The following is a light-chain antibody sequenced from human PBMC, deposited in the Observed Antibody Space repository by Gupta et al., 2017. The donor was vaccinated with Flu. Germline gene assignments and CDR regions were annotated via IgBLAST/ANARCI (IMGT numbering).Light chain of an antibody. V-gene: IGKV1-39*01. Sequence: DIQMTQSPSSLSASVGDRVTITCRASQNIDTYLNWYQQKPGKAPNLLIYGRSTLQTGVPSRFSGSGSGTDFILTISSLQPEDFATYYCQQRHYSPSTFGQGTKIEVK. J-gene: IGKJ1*01. CDR1: QNIDTY. CDR3: QQRHYSPST. CDR2: GRS.